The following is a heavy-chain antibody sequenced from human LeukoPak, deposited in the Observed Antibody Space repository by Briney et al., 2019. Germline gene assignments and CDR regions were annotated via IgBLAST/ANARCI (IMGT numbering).Heavy chain of an antibody. Sequence: PGGSLRLSCAASGFTFSSYSMNWVRQAPGKGLEWVSYISSSSSTIYYADSVKGRFTISRDNAKNSLYLQMNSLRAEDTAVYYCANTVLSLGGPYYFDYWGQGTLVTVSS. D-gene: IGHD4-17*01. CDR3: ANTVLSLGGPYYFDY. J-gene: IGHJ4*02. V-gene: IGHV3-48*01. CDR2: ISSSSSTI. CDR1: GFTFSSYS.